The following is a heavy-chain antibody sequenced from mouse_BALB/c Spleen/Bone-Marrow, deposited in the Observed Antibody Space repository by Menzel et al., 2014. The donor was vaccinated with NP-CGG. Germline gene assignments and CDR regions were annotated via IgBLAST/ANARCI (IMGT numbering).Heavy chain of an antibody. J-gene: IGHJ2*01. CDR1: GFAFSGYD. Sequence: DVHLVESGGGLVKPGGSLKLSCAASGFAFSGYDMSWVRQTPEKRLEWVAYISSGGSNTYYPDTVTGRFTISRDNAKNTLYLEMSSLRSEDTAMYYCARDSSGYFDYWGQGTTLTVSS. CDR3: ARDSSGYFDY. D-gene: IGHD3-1*01. CDR2: ISSGGSNT. V-gene: IGHV5-9-4*01.